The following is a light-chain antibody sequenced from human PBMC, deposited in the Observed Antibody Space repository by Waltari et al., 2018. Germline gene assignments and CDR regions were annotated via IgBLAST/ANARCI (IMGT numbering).Light chain of an antibody. V-gene: IGLV2-11*01. Sequence: QSALTQPRSVSGSPGQSVTISCTGTSSDVGGHNYFSWYQQHPDKAPKLIIYDINKRPSGVPDRFSGSKSGNTASLTISGLQAEDEADYYCCSYVGSNIYWVFGGGTKLTVL. J-gene: IGLJ3*02. CDR1: SSDVGGHNY. CDR2: DIN. CDR3: CSYVGSNIYWV.